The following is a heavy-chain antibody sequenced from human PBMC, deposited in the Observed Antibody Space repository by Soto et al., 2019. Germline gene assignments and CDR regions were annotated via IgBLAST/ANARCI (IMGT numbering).Heavy chain of an antibody. Sequence: PSETLSLTCAVSGYSIASGYYWAWIRQSPGKGLEWIGSIYHAGSVYYNPSLNGRAALSMDTSKNHFSLKLTSVTAADTAVHYCARTFDYYGMDVWGQGTTVT. CDR3: ARTFDYYGMDV. CDR1: GYSIASGYY. CDR2: IYHAGSV. J-gene: IGHJ6*02. V-gene: IGHV4-38-2*01.